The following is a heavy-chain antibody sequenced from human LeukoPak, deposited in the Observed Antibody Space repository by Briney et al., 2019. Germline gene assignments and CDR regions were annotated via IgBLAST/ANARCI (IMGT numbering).Heavy chain of an antibody. CDR2: INQSGST. CDR3: ARNGWYSFEY. V-gene: IGHV4-34*01. Sequence: SETLSLTCAVYGGSFGDSYWSWIRQPPGKGLEWIGEINQSGSTNYNPSLKSRVTISVDTSKNQFYLQMNSVTAADTAVYYCARNGWYSFEYCGQGNLVTVSS. CDR1: GGSFGDSY. J-gene: IGHJ4*02. D-gene: IGHD6-19*01.